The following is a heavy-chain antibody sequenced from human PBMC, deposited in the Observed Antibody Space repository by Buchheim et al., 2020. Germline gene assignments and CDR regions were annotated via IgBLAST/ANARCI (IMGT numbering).Heavy chain of an antibody. V-gene: IGHV4-59*08. D-gene: IGHD3-22*01. Sequence: QVQLQESGPGLVKPSENLSLTCTVSGGSISSYYWSWIRQPPGKGLEWIGYIYYSGSTHYNPSLKSRVTISVDTSKNQFSLKLSSVTAADTAVYYCARGYYDSSGWGGFDYWGQGTL. J-gene: IGHJ4*02. CDR3: ARGYYDSSGWGGFDY. CDR1: GGSISSYY. CDR2: IYYSGST.